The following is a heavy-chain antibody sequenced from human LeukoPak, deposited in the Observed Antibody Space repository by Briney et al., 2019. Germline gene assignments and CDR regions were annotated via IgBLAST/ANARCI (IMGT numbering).Heavy chain of an antibody. CDR1: GFTFSSYA. CDR2: ISGSGGST. D-gene: IGHD2-15*01. Sequence: GGSLRLSCAASGFTFSSYAMSWVRRAPGKGLEWVSAISGSGGSTYYADSVKGRFTISRDNSKNTLYLQMNSLRAEDTAVYYCATKDIVVVVAARAFDIWGQGTMVTVSS. V-gene: IGHV3-23*01. CDR3: ATKDIVVVVAARAFDI. J-gene: IGHJ3*02.